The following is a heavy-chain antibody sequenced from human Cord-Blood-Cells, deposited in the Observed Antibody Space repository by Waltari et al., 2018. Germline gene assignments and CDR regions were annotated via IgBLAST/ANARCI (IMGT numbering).Heavy chain of an antibody. CDR2: IKHSGRP. J-gene: IGHJ3*02. D-gene: IGHD3-3*01. Sequence: QVQLQQWGAGLLKPSETLSLTCAVSGGSFSGYYCSWIRQPPGKGLEWMGEIKHSGRPNYNPSHRSRVTISVDTSKNQVSLKLSSVTAADTAVYYCARLPYDVWSGYYAFDIWGQGTMVTVSS. V-gene: IGHV4-34*01. CDR1: GGSFSGYY. CDR3: ARLPYDVWSGYYAFDI.